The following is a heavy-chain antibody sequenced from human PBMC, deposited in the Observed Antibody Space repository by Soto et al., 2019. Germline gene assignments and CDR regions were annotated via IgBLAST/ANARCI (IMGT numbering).Heavy chain of an antibody. CDR3: ARRGRESYCTSDCLHALDV. D-gene: IGHD2-8*01. V-gene: IGHV1-3*01. CDR1: GYLFTSFS. Sequence: QVQLVQSGAAVKGPGASVRLSCKTSGYLFTSFSLHWVRQAPGQGPEWMGWINPANGDLKYSPKFQGRVTIDRDTLATPAYLDLHRLKFEDPAVYYCARRGRESYCTSDCLHALDVWGRGTMVTVS. J-gene: IGHJ3*01. CDR2: INPANGDL.